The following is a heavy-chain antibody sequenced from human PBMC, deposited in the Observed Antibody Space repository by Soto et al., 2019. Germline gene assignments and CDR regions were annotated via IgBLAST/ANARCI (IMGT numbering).Heavy chain of an antibody. D-gene: IGHD5-18*01. J-gene: IGHJ4*02. V-gene: IGHV4-59*01. CDR3: ARVTAMTSFDY. CDR1: GGSISSSY. CDR2: IHYSGST. Sequence: PSETLSLTCTVSGGSISSSYWGWIRQPPGKGLEWIGYIHYSGSTNYNPPLKSRVTISVDTSENQFSLKLSSLTAADTAVYYCARVTAMTSFDYWGQGTLVTVSS.